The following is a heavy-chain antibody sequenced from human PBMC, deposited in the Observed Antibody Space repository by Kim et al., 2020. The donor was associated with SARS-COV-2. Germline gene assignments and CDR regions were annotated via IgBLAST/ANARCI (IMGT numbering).Heavy chain of an antibody. Sequence: FQGRVTITADESTSTAYMELSSLRSEDTAVYYCARLSGYSGYDSGGGMDVWGQGTTVTVSS. V-gene: IGHV1-69*01. D-gene: IGHD5-12*01. CDR3: ARLSGYSGYDSGGGMDV. J-gene: IGHJ6*02.